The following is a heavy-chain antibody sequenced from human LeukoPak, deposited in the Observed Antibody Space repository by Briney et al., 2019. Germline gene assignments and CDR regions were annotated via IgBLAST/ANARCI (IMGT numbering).Heavy chain of an antibody. CDR3: ANSRALNFDY. J-gene: IGHJ4*02. CDR2: ITNDGSST. Sequence: GGSLRLSCAASGLTFSSHWMHWVRQAPGKGLVWVSRITNDGSSTTYADSVKGRFTISRDNAKNMLYLQVNSLRAEDTAVYYCANSRALNFDYWGQGTLVTVSS. D-gene: IGHD6-13*01. CDR1: GLTFSSHW. V-gene: IGHV3-74*01.